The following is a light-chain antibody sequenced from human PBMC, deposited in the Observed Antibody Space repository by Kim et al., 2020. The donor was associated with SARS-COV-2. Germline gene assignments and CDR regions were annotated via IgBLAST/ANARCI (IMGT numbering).Light chain of an antibody. J-gene: IGLJ2*01. Sequence: SSELTQDPTVSVALGQTVRITCQGDSLKSYYASWYQQRPGQAPILVTSGNNNRPSGIPDRFSGSGSGNTASLTITGAQAEDEADYYCNSRDSSGNRLVFG. V-gene: IGLV3-19*01. CDR1: SLKSYY. CDR3: NSRDSSGNRLV. CDR2: GNN.